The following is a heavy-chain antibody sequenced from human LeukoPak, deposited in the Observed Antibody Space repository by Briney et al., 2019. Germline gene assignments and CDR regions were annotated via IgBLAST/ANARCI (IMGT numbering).Heavy chain of an antibody. CDR3: ARLDMESYYYYMDV. J-gene: IGHJ6*03. Sequence: ASVKVSCKASGYTFTSYGISWVRQAPGQGLEWMGWISTYNGNTDYAQKLQGRVTMTTDTSTSTAYMELRSLKSDDTAVYYCARLDMESYYYYMDVWGKGTTVTISS. D-gene: IGHD2-15*01. CDR2: ISTYNGNT. V-gene: IGHV1-18*01. CDR1: GYTFTSYG.